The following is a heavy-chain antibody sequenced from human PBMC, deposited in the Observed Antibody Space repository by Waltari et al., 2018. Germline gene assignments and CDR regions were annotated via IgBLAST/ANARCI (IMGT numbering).Heavy chain of an antibody. V-gene: IGHV4-39*02. Sequence: QLQLQESGPGLVKPSETLSITCTVPGGSISRRSYSLGWLSQPPGKGLEWIGSIYYSGSTYYNPSLKSRVTISVDTSKNQFSLKLSSVTAADTAVYYCARETTVTAETIGYWGQGTLVTVSS. J-gene: IGHJ4*02. CDR3: ARETTVTAETIGY. D-gene: IGHD4-4*01. CDR1: GGSISRRSYS. CDR2: IYYSGST.